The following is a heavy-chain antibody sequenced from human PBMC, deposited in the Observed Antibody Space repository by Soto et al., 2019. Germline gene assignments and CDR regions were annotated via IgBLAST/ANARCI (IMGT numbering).Heavy chain of an antibody. Sequence: GSLRLYCAASGFTFSDYYMSWIRQAPGKGLEWVSYISSSGSTIYYADSVKGRFTISMDNAKNTLYLQMNSLRAEDTAVYYCATPPVTTSAHNYYYYYYMDVWGKGTTVTVSS. CDR3: ATPPVTTSAHNYYYYYYMDV. J-gene: IGHJ6*03. D-gene: IGHD4-4*01. CDR1: GFTFSDYY. CDR2: ISSSGSTI. V-gene: IGHV3-11*01.